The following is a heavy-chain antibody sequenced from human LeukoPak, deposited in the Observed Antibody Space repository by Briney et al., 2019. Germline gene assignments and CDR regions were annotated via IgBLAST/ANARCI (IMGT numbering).Heavy chain of an antibody. D-gene: IGHD5-12*01. V-gene: IGHV3-53*01. J-gene: IGHJ4*02. Sequence: PGGSLRLSCAASGFTASSNYMSWVRQAPGKGLEWVSVIYSGGDTYYADSVKGRFTISRDNSQNTLYLQMNTLRAEDTAVYYCARASGYSGYDPFDYWGQGTLVTVSS. CDR2: IYSGGDT. CDR1: GFTASSNY. CDR3: ARASGYSGYDPFDY.